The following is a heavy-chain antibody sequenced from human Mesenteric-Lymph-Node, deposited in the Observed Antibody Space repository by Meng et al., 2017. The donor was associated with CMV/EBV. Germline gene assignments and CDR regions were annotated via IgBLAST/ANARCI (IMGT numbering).Heavy chain of an antibody. CDR3: ARGRDYYDDMGGNYFDP. D-gene: IGHD3-22*01. Sequence: SETLSLTCTVSGGSISTYYWNWIRQSPGKGLEYLGYIHFRGSAYSNPSLGGRVTISVDTSKNQFSLRLSSVTAADTAIYYCARGRDYYDDMGGNYFDPWGQGTLVTSPQ. CDR2: IHFRGSA. V-gene: IGHV4-59*01. J-gene: IGHJ5*02. CDR1: GGSISTYY.